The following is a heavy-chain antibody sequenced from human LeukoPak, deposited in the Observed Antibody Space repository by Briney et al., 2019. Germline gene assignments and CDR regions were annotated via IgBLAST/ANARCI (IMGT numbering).Heavy chain of an antibody. D-gene: IGHD2-8*01. V-gene: IGHV1-2*02. Sequence: ASVKVSCKASGYTVTGNYMHWGRQAPGQGREWMGWIDPNRGGTDYAQKFQGRVTMTRDTSISTAYMELSRLKSDDTAIYYCARSANGGGDYWGQGTLVTVSS. J-gene: IGHJ4*02. CDR3: ARSANGGGDY. CDR1: GYTVTGNY. CDR2: IDPNRGGT.